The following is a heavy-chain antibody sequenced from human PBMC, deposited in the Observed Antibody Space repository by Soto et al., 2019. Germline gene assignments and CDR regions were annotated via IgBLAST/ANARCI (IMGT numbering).Heavy chain of an antibody. Sequence: GGSLRLSCAASGFTFTRYSMYWVRQAPGKGLEWVSSISSTTNYIYYGDSMKGRFTISRDNAKNSLYLEMNSLRAEDTAVYYCARESEDLTSNFDYWGQGTLVTVSS. CDR1: GFTFTRYS. J-gene: IGHJ4*02. CDR3: ARESEDLTSNFDY. V-gene: IGHV3-21*06. CDR2: ISSTTNYI.